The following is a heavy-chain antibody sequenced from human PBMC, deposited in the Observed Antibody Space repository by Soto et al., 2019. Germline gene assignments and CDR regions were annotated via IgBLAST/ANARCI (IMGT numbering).Heavy chain of an antibody. D-gene: IGHD1-1*01. Sequence: QGQLVQSGAEVKKPGASVKVSCKASGYTFTTYYIHWMRQAPGQGLEWMGMFNPYTGGTRYAHKFPGRVTMTGDTSTSTGYMSLSRLRSDDTAVYSCARLWGELGTAFDPWGQGTLVTVSS. CDR1: GYTFTTYY. CDR3: ARLWGELGTAFDP. J-gene: IGHJ5*02. CDR2: FNPYTGGT. V-gene: IGHV1-46*01.